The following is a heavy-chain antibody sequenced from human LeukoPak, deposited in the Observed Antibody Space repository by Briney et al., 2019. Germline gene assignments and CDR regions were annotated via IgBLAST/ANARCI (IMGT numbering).Heavy chain of an antibody. V-gene: IGHV3-53*01. Sequence: GGSLRLSCAASGFTVSSNYMSWVRQAPGKGLEWVSVIYSGGSTYYADSVKGRFTISRDNSKNTLYLQMNSLRAEDTAVYYCAVDSSGWYYFDYWGQGTLVTVSS. CDR1: GFTVSSNY. CDR3: AVDSSGWYYFDY. J-gene: IGHJ4*02. CDR2: IYSGGST. D-gene: IGHD6-19*01.